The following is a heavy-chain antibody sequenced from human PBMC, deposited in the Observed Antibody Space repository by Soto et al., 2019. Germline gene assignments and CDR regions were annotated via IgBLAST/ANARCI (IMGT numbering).Heavy chain of an antibody. CDR3: ATGRYGHDAFDI. Sequence: TRSLTCTVSAGSTRRAGYYGSWIRQHPGKGLEWIGYIYYSGSTYYNPSLKSRVTISVDTSKNQFSLKLSSVTAADTAVYYCATGRYGHDAFDIWGQGTMVT. CDR1: AGSTRRAGYY. CDR2: IYYSGST. D-gene: IGHD5-18*01. J-gene: IGHJ3*02. V-gene: IGHV4-31*03.